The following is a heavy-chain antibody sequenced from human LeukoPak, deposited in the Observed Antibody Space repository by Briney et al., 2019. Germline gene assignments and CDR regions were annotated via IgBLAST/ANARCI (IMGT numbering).Heavy chain of an antibody. Sequence: SETLSLTCTVSGVSISSSNSYWGWIRQPPGKGLEWIASIYYTGNTYYNTSLKSRVTISVDTSKNQFSLKLSSVTAADTAVYYCASWITMIVVVIISYNWFDPWGQGTLVTVSS. CDR1: GVSISSSNSY. J-gene: IGHJ5*02. D-gene: IGHD3-22*01. CDR2: IYYTGNT. CDR3: ASWITMIVVVIISYNWFDP. V-gene: IGHV4-39*07.